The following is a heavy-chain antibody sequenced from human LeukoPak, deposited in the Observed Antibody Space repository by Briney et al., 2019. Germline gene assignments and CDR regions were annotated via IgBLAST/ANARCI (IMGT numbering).Heavy chain of an antibody. D-gene: IGHD3-10*01. CDR1: GGPISSSSYY. CDR2: IYYSGST. J-gene: IGHJ4*02. CDR3: ASYYYGSGSYSAFDY. Sequence: SETLSLTCTVAGGPISSSSYYWGWIRQPPGKGLEWIGSIYYSGSTYYNPSLQSRVTISVDTSKNQLSLKLSSVTAADTAVYYCASYYYGSGSYSAFDYWGQGTLVTVSS. V-gene: IGHV4-39*01.